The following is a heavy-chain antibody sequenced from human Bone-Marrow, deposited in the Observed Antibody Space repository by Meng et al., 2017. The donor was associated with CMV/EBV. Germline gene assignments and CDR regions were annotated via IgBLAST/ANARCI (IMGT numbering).Heavy chain of an antibody. CDR2: INHSGST. Sequence: SETLSLTRAVYGGSFSGYYWSWIRQPPGKGLEWIGEINHSGSTNYNPSLKSRVTISVDTSKNQFSLKLSSVTAADTAVYYCARCRGGYCSSWWGCDGPYGMDVWDQGTTVTVSS. D-gene: IGHD2-2*01. J-gene: IGHJ6*02. V-gene: IGHV4-34*01. CDR3: ARCRGGYCSSWWGCDGPYGMDV. CDR1: GGSFSGYY.